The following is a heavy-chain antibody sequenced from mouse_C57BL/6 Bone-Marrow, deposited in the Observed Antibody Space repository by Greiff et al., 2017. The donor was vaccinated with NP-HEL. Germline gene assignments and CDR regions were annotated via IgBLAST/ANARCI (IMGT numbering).Heavy chain of an antibody. CDR2: IDPSDSET. CDR1: GYTFTSYW. V-gene: IGHV1-52*01. CDR3: ARSLITTVVPYFDV. Sequence: VQLQQPGAELVRPGSSVKLSCKASGYTFTSYWMHWVKQRPIQGLEWIGNIDPSDSETHYNQKFKDKATLTVDKSSSTAYMQLSSLTSEDSAVYYCARSLITTVVPYFDVWGTGTTVTGSS. J-gene: IGHJ1*03. D-gene: IGHD1-1*01.